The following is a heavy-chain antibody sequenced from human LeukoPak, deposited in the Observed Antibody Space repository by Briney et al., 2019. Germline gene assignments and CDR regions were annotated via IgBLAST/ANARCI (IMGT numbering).Heavy chain of an antibody. V-gene: IGHV3-23*01. CDR2: ISGSGGST. CDR3: AKIRGYDSSGYSDY. Sequence: GGSLRLSCAASGFTFSSYAMSWVRQAPGKGLEWVSAISGSGGSTYYADSVKGRFTIPRDNSKNTLYLQTNSLRAEDTAVYYCAKIRGYDSSGYSDYWGQGTLVTVSS. CDR1: GFTFSSYA. D-gene: IGHD3-22*01. J-gene: IGHJ4*02.